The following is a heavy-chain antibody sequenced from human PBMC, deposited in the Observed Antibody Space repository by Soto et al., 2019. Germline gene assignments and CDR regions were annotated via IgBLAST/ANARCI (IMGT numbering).Heavy chain of an antibody. CDR2: INWNGGST. V-gene: IGHV3-20*04. Sequence: PGGSLRLSCAASGFTFDDYGMSWVRQAPGKGLEWVSGINWNGGSTGYADSVKGRFTISRDNAKNSLYLQMNSLRAEDTALYYCARGGFGAEARYYYGMDVWGQGTTVTVSS. D-gene: IGHD3-10*01. CDR3: ARGGFGAEARYYYGMDV. J-gene: IGHJ6*02. CDR1: GFTFDDYG.